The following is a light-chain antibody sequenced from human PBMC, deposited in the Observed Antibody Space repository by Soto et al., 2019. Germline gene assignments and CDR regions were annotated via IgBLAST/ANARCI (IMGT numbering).Light chain of an antibody. CDR3: PQRNNWPRT. CDR2: GTS. J-gene: IGKJ1*01. CDR1: ESVSSN. V-gene: IGKV3-15*01. Sequence: EMGMRQAPATLSVSPGERSTLSCRSSESVSSNLAWSKQTPGQAPRLLIYGTSTRATGIPARFSGSGSGTEFTITICSLEPQAVPVYYCPQRNNWPRTFGPGTKVDI.